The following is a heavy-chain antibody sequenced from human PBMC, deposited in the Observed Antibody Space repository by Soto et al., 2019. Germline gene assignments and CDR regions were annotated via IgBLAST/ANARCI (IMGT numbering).Heavy chain of an antibody. CDR2: IWYDGSNK. J-gene: IGHJ6*02. V-gene: IGHV3-33*08. D-gene: IGHD2-15*01. CDR3: ARRDSDYYYGMDV. Sequence: PGGSLRLSCAASGFTFSSYGMHWVRQAPGKGLEWVAVIWYDGSNKYYADSVKGRFTISRDNSKNTLYLQMNSLRAEDTAVYYCARRDSDYYYGMDVWGQGTTVTVSS. CDR1: GFTFSSYG.